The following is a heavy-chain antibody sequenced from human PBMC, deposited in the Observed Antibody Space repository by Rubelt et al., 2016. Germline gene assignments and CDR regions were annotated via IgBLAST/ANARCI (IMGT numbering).Heavy chain of an antibody. J-gene: IGHJ2*01. CDR2: FKSKTDGGTI. Sequence: EVQLVQSGGGLVKPGGSLRLSCVSSGFSFSNAWMSWVRLAPGKGLEWVGRFKSKTDGGTIDYAAPVKGRFTVSKDDSKNTLYLQMNNLQTEDTAIYXCTSDVAVXCLAQDF. CDR1: GFSFSNAW. V-gene: IGHV3-15*01. CDR3: TSDVAVXCLAQDF. D-gene: IGHD2-15*01.